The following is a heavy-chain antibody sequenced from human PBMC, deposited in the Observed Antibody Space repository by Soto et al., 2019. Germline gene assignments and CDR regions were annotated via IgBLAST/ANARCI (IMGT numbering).Heavy chain of an antibody. CDR2: IYYSGST. J-gene: IGHJ6*02. CDR1: DGSISSYY. Sequence: PSETLSLTYTVSDGSISSYYWSWIRQPPGKGLEWIGYIYYSGSTNYNPSLKSRVTISVDTSKNQFSLKLSSVTAADTAVYYCARGGTMVRGYYYGMDVWGQGTTVTVSS. V-gene: IGHV4-59*01. D-gene: IGHD3-10*01. CDR3: ARGGTMVRGYYYGMDV.